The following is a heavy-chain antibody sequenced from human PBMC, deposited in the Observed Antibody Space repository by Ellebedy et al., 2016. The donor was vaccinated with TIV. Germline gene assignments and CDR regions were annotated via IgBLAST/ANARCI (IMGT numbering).Heavy chain of an antibody. CDR1: GFTFSGYA. CDR3: AKGRSGTYIHHAFDY. V-gene: IGHV3-23*01. D-gene: IGHD1-14*01. J-gene: IGHJ4*02. Sequence: PGGSLRLSCVASGFTFSGYAMSWVRQAPGKGLEWVSGINNGGRTTSYADSVKGRFTISRDNSKNTLYLQMNSLRVEDTAIYYCAKGRSGTYIHHAFDYWGQGTLVTVSS. CDR2: INNGGRTT.